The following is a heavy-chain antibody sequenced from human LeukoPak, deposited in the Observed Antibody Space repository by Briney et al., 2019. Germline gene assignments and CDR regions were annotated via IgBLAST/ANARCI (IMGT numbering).Heavy chain of an antibody. D-gene: IGHD2-15*01. CDR3: AKGQVVVAAALVRFDD. J-gene: IGHJ4*02. V-gene: IGHV3-23*01. CDR1: GFTFSNYA. Sequence: GGSLRLSCAASGFTFSNYAMSWVRQAPGKGLEWVSGIGGSGDSTYYADSVKGRFAISRDNSKNTLYLQMNSLRGEDTAVYYCAKGQVVVAAALVRFDDWGQGTLVTVSS. CDR2: IGGSGDST.